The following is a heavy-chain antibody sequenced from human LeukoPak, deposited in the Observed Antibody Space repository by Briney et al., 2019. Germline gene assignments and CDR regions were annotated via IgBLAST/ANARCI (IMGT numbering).Heavy chain of an antibody. CDR3: AKDRPPECSSTSCFAEYFQH. Sequence: PGRSLRLSCAASGFTFSSYGMHWVRQAPGKGLEWVAVILYVGSNKYYADSVKGRFTISRDNSKNTLYLQMNSLRAEDTAVYYCAKDRPPECSSTSCFAEYFQHWGQGTLVTVSS. CDR2: ILYVGSNK. CDR1: GFTFSSYG. D-gene: IGHD2-2*01. V-gene: IGHV3-30*18. J-gene: IGHJ1*01.